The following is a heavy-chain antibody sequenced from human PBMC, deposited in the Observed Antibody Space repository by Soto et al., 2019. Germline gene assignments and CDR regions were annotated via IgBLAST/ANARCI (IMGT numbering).Heavy chain of an antibody. V-gene: IGHV1-18*01. CDR1: GYTFTSYG. CDR2: ISAYNGNT. CDR3: ARDPDDYGDYYFDY. D-gene: IGHD4-17*01. J-gene: IGHJ4*02. Sequence: ASVKVSCKASGYTFTSYGISWVRQAPGQGLEWMGWISAYNGNTNYAQKLQGRVTMTTDTSTSTAYMELRSLRSDDTAVYYCARDPDDYGDYYFDYWGQGTLVTVSS.